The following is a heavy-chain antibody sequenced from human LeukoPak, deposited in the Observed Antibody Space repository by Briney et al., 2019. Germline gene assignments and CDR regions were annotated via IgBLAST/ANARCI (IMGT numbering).Heavy chain of an antibody. V-gene: IGHV3-53*01. CDR2: IYVSGTT. J-gene: IGHJ3*02. Sequence: GGSLRLSCAASEFTVRDGYMSWVRQAPGKRLEWLAFIYVSGTTFYAASVKGQFTISRDNSKNTVYLQMNSLRVEDTAVYYCARANNPQITMVRGVIITGAFDIWGQGTMVTVSS. CDR3: ARANNPQITMVRGVIITGAFDI. D-gene: IGHD3-10*01. CDR1: EFTVRDGY.